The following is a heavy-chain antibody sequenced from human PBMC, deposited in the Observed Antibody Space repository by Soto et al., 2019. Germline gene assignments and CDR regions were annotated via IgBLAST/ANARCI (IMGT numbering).Heavy chain of an antibody. CDR1: GFTFSSYA. D-gene: IGHD1-26*01. CDR3: ARDFGSGSYDY. V-gene: IGHV3-30-3*01. J-gene: IGHJ4*02. Sequence: GGSLRLSCAASGFTFSSYAMHWVRQAPGKGLEWVAVISYDGSNKYYADSVKGRFTISRDNSKNTLYLQMNSLRAEDTAVYYCARDFGSGSYDYWGQGTLVTVSS. CDR2: ISYDGSNK.